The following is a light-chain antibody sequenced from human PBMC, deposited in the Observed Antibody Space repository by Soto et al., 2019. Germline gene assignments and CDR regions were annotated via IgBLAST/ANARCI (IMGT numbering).Light chain of an antibody. CDR1: QSLLHTDGKDH. CDR2: EVS. CDR3: MQSTYLPLT. V-gene: IGKV2D-29*01. Sequence: VLSQTPLSLSVTPGQPASISCRSNQSLLHTDGKDHLYWFLQKPGQPPQLLIYEVSNRFSGVTERFSGSGSGTDFTLKISRLEAEAVGVYYCMQSTYLPLTFRGGTKVEIK. J-gene: IGKJ4*01.